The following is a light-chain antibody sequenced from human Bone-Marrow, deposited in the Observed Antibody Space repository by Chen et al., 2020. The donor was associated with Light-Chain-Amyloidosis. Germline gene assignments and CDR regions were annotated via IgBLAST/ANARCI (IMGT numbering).Light chain of an antibody. CDR3: QQRRDWPPL. Sequence: EIVVTQPPATLSLSPGDIATLPCRASQSVDSYLAWDQQRPGQSPRLIIYDASNSATGIPARFSDHESGTDFTLAIRSLEPEDFAVYYCQQRRDWPPLFDQGTKVEDK. J-gene: IGKJ1*01. V-gene: IGKV3-11*01. CDR1: QSVDSY. CDR2: DAS.